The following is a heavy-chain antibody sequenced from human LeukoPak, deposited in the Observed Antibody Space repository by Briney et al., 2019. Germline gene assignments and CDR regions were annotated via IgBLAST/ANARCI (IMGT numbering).Heavy chain of an antibody. V-gene: IGHV3-11*04. CDR1: GFTFSDYY. CDR3: ARDRGSSSSAFDI. J-gene: IGHJ3*02. D-gene: IGHD6-6*01. Sequence: PGGSLRLSCAASGFTFSDYYMSWIRQAPGKGLEWVSYISSSGSTTYYADSVKGRFTISRDNAKNSLYLQMNSLRAEDTAVYYCARDRGSSSSAFDIWGQGTMVTVSS. CDR2: ISSSGSTT.